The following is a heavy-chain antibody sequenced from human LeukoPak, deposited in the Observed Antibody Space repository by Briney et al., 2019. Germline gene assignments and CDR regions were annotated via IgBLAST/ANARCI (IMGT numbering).Heavy chain of an antibody. Sequence: GASVEFSCKASGYTVTGYYMHWGRRAPGQGLEWRGWINPNSGGTNYAQKFQGRVTMTRDTSISTAYMELSRLRSDDTAVYYCARGGSSARAYYFDYWGQGTLVTVSS. CDR1: GYTVTGYY. D-gene: IGHD1-26*01. CDR2: INPNSGGT. V-gene: IGHV1-2*02. CDR3: ARGGSSARAYYFDY. J-gene: IGHJ4*02.